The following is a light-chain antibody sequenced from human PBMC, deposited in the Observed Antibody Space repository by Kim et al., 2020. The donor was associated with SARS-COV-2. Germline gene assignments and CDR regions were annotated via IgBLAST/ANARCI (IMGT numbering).Light chain of an antibody. CDR2: DPS. CDR3: LQANSLPLT. CDR1: QGISSW. J-gene: IGKJ4*01. Sequence: ASVGDRVTITCRETQGISSWLAWYQQKPGKAPKLLIYDPSTLQSGVPSRFSGSGSGTDFTLTISSLQPEDFATYYCLQANSLPLTFGGGAKGDIK. V-gene: IGKV1-12*01.